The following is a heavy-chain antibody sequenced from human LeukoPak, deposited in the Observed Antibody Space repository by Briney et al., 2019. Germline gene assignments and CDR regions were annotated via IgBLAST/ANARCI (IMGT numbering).Heavy chain of an antibody. CDR1: GGSISSGDYY. CDR3: AREGWELTNWYFDL. Sequence: SQTLSLTCTVSGGSISSGDYYWRWIRQPPGKGLEWIGYIYYSGTTYYNPSLKSRVTISVDTSKNQFSLKLSSVTAADTAVYYCAREGWELTNWYFDLWGRGTLVTVSS. V-gene: IGHV4-30-4*01. D-gene: IGHD1-26*01. J-gene: IGHJ2*01. CDR2: IYYSGTT.